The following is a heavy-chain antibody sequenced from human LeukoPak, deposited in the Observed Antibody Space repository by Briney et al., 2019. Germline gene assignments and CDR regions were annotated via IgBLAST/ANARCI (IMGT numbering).Heavy chain of an antibody. D-gene: IGHD7-27*01. CDR1: GGSISSSNYY. Sequence: SETLSLTCTVSGGSISSSNYYWGWIRQPPGKGLEWLGSISYSGSTNYDPSLKSRVTISVDTSKNQFSLKLRSVTAADTAVYYCARRHVSWGGYPLGFDYWGQGTLVTVSS. V-gene: IGHV4-39*01. CDR3: ARRHVSWGGYPLGFDY. J-gene: IGHJ4*02. CDR2: ISYSGST.